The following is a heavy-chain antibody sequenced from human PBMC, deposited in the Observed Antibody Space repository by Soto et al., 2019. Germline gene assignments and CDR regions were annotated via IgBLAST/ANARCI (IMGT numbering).Heavy chain of an antibody. D-gene: IGHD2-8*01. Sequence: QVQLQESGPGLVKPSETLSLTCTVSGGSISTYYGNWILQPPGKGLEWIGYIYYGGSANYNPSLKSRVTISVDTSKKQFSLKLSSVTAADTAVYYCARGGHCTNGVCSALDYWGQGTLVTVSS. V-gene: IGHV4-59*08. CDR2: IYYGGSA. CDR1: GGSISTYY. CDR3: ARGGHCTNGVCSALDY. J-gene: IGHJ4*02.